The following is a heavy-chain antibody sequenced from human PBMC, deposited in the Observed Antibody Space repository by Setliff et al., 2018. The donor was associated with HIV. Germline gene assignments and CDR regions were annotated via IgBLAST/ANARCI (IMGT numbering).Heavy chain of an antibody. Sequence: SETLSLTCTVSGGSISSGSYYWSWIRQPAGKGLEWIGHIHTSGSTKYNPSLKSRVTISADTFKNQFSPNLSSVTAAETAVYYCARVGYHGSGRYSFDYWGQGTLVTVSS. D-gene: IGHD3-10*01. CDR2: IHTSGST. J-gene: IGHJ4*02. CDR1: GGSISSGSYY. V-gene: IGHV4-61*09. CDR3: ARVGYHGSGRYSFDY.